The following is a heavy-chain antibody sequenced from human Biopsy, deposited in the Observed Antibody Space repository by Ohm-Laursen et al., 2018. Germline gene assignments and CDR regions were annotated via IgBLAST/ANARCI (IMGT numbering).Heavy chain of an antibody. CDR2: INPKSGGT. V-gene: IGHV1-2*02. D-gene: IGHD3-9*01. Sequence: SSVKVSCKASGYTFTGYYFHWVRQAPGQGLEWMGWINPKSGGTHYLEKFRGRVTMTRDTSISTAYMEVSSLRSDDTAVYYCAIDGNDFLTDYLKIDQWGQGTLVTVSS. J-gene: IGHJ4*02. CDR3: AIDGNDFLTDYLKIDQ. CDR1: GYTFTGYY.